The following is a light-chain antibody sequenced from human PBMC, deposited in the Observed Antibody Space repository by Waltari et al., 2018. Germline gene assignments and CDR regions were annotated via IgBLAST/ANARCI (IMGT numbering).Light chain of an antibody. Sequence: QLVLTQSPSASASLGAPVKLTCTLSSGHSSNTIASHQQQPEKGPRYLMKVNSDGSHSKGDEIPDRFSGSSSGAERYLTISSLQSEDEADYYCQTGGHGTWVFGGGTKLTVL. V-gene: IGLV4-69*01. CDR3: QTGGHGTWV. CDR1: SGHSSNT. J-gene: IGLJ3*02. CDR2: VNSDGSH.